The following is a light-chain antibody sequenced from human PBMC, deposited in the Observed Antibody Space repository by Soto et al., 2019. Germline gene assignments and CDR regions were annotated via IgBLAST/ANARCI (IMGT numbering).Light chain of an antibody. J-gene: IGKJ1*01. CDR2: XAS. CDR3: QQYGSSGT. CDR1: HSVITNY. V-gene: IGKV3-20*01. Sequence: MVLTQSPGPLSLSPGERATLSXRASHSVITNYLAWYQQKTXQAPXXXIYXASNRATGIPDRFSGSGSGTDFTLSIRRLEPEDAEVYYCQQYGSSGTFGQGTKVDIK.